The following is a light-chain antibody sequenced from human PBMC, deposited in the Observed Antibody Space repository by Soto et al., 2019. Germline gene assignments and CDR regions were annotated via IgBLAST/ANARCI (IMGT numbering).Light chain of an antibody. CDR1: QSVSNNY. J-gene: IGKJ1*01. V-gene: IGKV3-20*01. Sequence: EIVLTQSPGTLSLSPGERATLSCRASQSVSNNYLAWYQQKPGQAPRLLIYGASNRATGIPARFSGSGSGTDFTLTIGRLEPEDFAVYYCQQLRTFGQGTKVDIK. CDR3: QQLRT. CDR2: GAS.